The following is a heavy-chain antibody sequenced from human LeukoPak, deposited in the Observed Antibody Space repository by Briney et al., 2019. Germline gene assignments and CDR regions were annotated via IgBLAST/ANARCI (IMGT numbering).Heavy chain of an antibody. D-gene: IGHD1-14*01. Sequence: ASETLSLTCTVSGYSISSGYYWGWIRQPPGKGLEWIGSIYHSGSTYYNPSLKSRVTISVDTSKNQFSLKLSSVTAADTAVYYCARDTRTSLGAFDIWGQGTMVTVSS. CDR1: GYSISSGYY. CDR2: IYHSGST. V-gene: IGHV4-38-2*02. CDR3: ARDTRTSLGAFDI. J-gene: IGHJ3*02.